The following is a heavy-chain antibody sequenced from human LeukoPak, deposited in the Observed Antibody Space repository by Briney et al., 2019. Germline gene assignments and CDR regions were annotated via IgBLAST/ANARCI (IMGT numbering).Heavy chain of an antibody. CDR2: IRYDGSDK. D-gene: IGHD4-23*01. J-gene: IGHJ4*02. CDR3: AKDLAYYGGNLDS. Sequence: GGSLRLSCAASGFIFSSKGMHWVRQAPGKGLEWVAFIRYDGSDKYYADSVMVRFTISRDNSKGSLYLQMDSLRAEDTAVYYCAKDLAYYGGNLDSWGQGILVTVSS. V-gene: IGHV3-30*02. CDR1: GFIFSSKG.